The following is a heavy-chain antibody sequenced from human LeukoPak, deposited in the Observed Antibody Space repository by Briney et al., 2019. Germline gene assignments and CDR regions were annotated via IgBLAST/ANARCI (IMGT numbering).Heavy chain of an antibody. Sequence: GEPLKISCMGSGSRSTNYWIGGVRQMPGKGRGRVAIIYIGDSNTRYSPSFQGQVTISADKSISPAYLQWSSLKATYTAIYYCARPNYGGTDDYWYFDLWGHGTLVTVSS. CDR2: IYIGDSNT. CDR1: GSRSTNYW. D-gene: IGHD4/OR15-4a*01. CDR3: ARPNYGGTDDYWYFDL. J-gene: IGHJ2*01. V-gene: IGHV5-51*01.